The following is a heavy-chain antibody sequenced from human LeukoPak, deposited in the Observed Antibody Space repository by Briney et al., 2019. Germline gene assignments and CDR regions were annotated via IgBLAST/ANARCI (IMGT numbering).Heavy chain of an antibody. CDR3: AREENYSFDY. V-gene: IGHV3-48*03. J-gene: IGHJ4*02. D-gene: IGHD1-7*01. CDR1: GFTFSSYE. Sequence: GGSLRLSCAASGFTFSSYEMKWVRQAPGKGLEWVSYISSSGNTIYYADSVKGRFTISRDNAKNSLYLQMNSLRDEDTAVYYCAREENYSFDYWGQGTLVTVSS. CDR2: ISSSGNTI.